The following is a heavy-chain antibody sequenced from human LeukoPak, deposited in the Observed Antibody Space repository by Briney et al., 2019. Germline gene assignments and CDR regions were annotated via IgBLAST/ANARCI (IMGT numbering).Heavy chain of an antibody. D-gene: IGHD6-13*01. V-gene: IGHV1-69*04. CDR2: IIPILGIA. CDR3: AREGHRSSSLLGAFDI. CDR1: GGTFSSYA. Sequence: GASVKVSFKASGGTFSSYAISWVRQAPGQGLEWMGRIIPILGIANYAQKFQGRVTITADKSTSTAYMELSSLRSEDTAVYYCAREGHRSSSLLGAFDIWGQGTMVTVSS. J-gene: IGHJ3*02.